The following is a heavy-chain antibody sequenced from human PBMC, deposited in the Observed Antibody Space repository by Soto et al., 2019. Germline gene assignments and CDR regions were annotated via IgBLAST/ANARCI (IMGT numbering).Heavy chain of an antibody. CDR1: GGSFSGYY. V-gene: IGHV4-34*01. J-gene: IGHJ4*02. CDR3: ARFLYTVTADY. CDR2: INHSGST. Sequence: QVQLQQWGAGLLKPSETLSLTCAVYGGSFSGYYWSWIRQPPGKGLEWIGEINHSGSTNYNPSLKSRVTISVDTCKNQFSLKLSTVTAADTDVYYCARFLYTVTADYWGQGTLVTVSS. D-gene: IGHD4-17*01.